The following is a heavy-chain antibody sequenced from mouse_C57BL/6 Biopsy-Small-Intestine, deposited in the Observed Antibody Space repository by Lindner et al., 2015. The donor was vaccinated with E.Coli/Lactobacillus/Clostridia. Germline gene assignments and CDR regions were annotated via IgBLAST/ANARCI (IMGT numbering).Heavy chain of an antibody. Sequence: VQLQESGPELVKPGASVKISCKASGYALSNSWMNWVKQWPGKGLEWIGRIYLGNGDANYNGKFKAKATLTADKSSSTVYMELSRLTSEDSAVYFCARHARNWDYWGQGTTLTVSS. D-gene: IGHD4-1*01. CDR1: GYALSNSW. V-gene: IGHV1-82*01. J-gene: IGHJ2*01. CDR2: IYLGNGDA. CDR3: ARHARNWDY.